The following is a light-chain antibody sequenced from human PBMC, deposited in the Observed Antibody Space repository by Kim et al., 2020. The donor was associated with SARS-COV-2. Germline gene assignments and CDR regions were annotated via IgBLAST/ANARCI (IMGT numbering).Light chain of an antibody. CDR2: GAS. Sequence: DIQMTQSPSSLSASVGDRVTITCRASQDIGTDLGWYQQNPGRAPKRLIYGASSLQSGVPSRFSGSGSGTEFTLTINSLQPEDFATYYCLQHRTYPITFGQGTRLEIK. J-gene: IGKJ5*01. V-gene: IGKV1-17*01. CDR3: LQHRTYPIT. CDR1: QDIGTD.